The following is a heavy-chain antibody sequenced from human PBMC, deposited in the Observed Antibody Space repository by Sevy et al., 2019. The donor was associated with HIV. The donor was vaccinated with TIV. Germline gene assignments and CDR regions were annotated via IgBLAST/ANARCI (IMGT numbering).Heavy chain of an antibody. CDR2: ISSSSTI. CDR3: ARDHCSGGSCYEAFDI. V-gene: IGHV3-48*02. D-gene: IGHD2-15*01. CDR1: GFTFSSYS. J-gene: IGHJ3*02. Sequence: GGSLRLSCAASGFTFSSYSMNWVRQAPGKGLEWVSYISSSSTIYYADSVKGRFTISRDNAKNSLYLQMNSLRDEDTAVYYCARDHCSGGSCYEAFDIWGQGTMVTVSS.